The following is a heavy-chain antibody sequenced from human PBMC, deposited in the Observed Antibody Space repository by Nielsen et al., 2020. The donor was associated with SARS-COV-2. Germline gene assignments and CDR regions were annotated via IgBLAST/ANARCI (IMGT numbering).Heavy chain of an antibody. CDR2: IKPDGSEK. CDR1: GFTFSDSY. V-gene: IGHV3-7*03. CDR3: ARHLRWSPGHYSDS. D-gene: IGHD4-23*01. Sequence: GESLKISCAASGFTFSDSYMSWIRQAPGKGLEWVADIKPDGSEKVYVDSVKGRFTISRDNAKNSMSLQMNSLRVEDTALYYCARHLRWSPGHYSDSWGQGTLVTVSS. J-gene: IGHJ4*02.